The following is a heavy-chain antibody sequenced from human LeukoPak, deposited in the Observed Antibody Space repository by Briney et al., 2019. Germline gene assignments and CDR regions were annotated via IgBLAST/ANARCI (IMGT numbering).Heavy chain of an antibody. CDR3: ARHGGSIYLTAFDI. D-gene: IGHD3-10*01. J-gene: IGHJ3*02. CDR1: GGSISSSSYY. CDR2: IYYSGST. V-gene: IGHV4-39*01. Sequence: SETLSLICTVSGGSISSSSYYWGWIRQPPGKGLEWIGSIYYSGSTYYNPSLKSRVTISIDTSKNQFSLKLSSVTAADTAVYYCARHGGSIYLTAFDIWGQGTMVTVSS.